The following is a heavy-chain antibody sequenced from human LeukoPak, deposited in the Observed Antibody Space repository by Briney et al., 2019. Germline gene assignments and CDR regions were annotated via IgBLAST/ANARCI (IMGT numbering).Heavy chain of an antibody. D-gene: IGHD4-17*01. CDR1: GYTLTELS. CDR3: ATSSNYGDYEAFDY. Sequence: GASVKVSCKVSGYTLTELSMHWVRQAPGKVLEWMGGFDPEDGETIYAQKFQGRVTMTEDTSTDTAYMELSSLRSEDTAVYYCATSSNYGDYEAFDYWGRGTLVTVSS. V-gene: IGHV1-24*01. CDR2: FDPEDGET. J-gene: IGHJ4*02.